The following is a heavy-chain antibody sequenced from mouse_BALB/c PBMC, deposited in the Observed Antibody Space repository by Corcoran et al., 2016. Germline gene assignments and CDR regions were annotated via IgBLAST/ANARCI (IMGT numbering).Heavy chain of an antibody. CDR2: IDPANGNT. CDR1: GFNIKDTY. J-gene: IGHJ1*01. D-gene: IGHD2-1*01. Sequence: EVQLQQSGAELVKPGASVKLSCTASGFNIKDTYMHWVKQRPEQGLEWIGRIDPANGNTKYDPKFQGKATITEDTSSNTAYLQLSSLTSEDTAVYYCARRGNHWYFDVWGAGTTVTVSS. V-gene: IGHV14-3*02. CDR3: ARRGNHWYFDV.